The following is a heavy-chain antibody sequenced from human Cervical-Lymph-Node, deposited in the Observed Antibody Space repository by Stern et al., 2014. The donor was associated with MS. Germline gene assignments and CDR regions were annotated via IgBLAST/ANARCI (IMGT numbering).Heavy chain of an antibody. D-gene: IGHD3-10*01. CDR2: IIPIIGTA. V-gene: IGHV1-69*01. CDR3: ARDQRHYGSGHYAFDI. J-gene: IGHJ3*02. Sequence: VQLVQSGAEVKKPGSSVKVSCKASGGTFSSYAFSWVRQAPGQGPECLGGIIPIIGTANYAQKFQGRVTITADDSIKTVFMEVSSLRSEDTAVYYCARDQRHYGSGHYAFDIWGQGTTVTVSS. CDR1: GGTFSSYA.